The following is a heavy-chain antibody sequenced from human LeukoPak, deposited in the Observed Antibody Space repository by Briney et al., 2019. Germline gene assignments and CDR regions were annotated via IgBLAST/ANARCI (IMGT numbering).Heavy chain of an antibody. D-gene: IGHD5-18*01. CDR3: AKGYNYAYEY. CDR1: GFTVSSSY. CDR2: IYSGGST. V-gene: IGHV3-53*01. J-gene: IGHJ4*02. Sequence: PGGSLRLSCAASGFTVSSSYMSWVRQAPGKGLEWVSLIYSGGSTYYAASVKGRFTISRDNSKNTLYLQMNSLRPVDTAVYYCAKGYNYAYEYWGQGTLVTVSS.